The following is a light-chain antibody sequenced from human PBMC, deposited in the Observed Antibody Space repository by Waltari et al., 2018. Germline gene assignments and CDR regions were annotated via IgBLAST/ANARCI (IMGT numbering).Light chain of an antibody. CDR2: KAS. J-gene: IGKJ2*03. CDR3: QQRNSYPPS. Sequence: DIQLTQSPSSLSASVGDRVTITCRASQDLSSYLAWYQQTPGQAPKLLSYKASSLQSGVPSRFSGSGSGTEFTLTISSLQPEDFAFYYCQQRNSYPPSFGQGTKVEIK. CDR1: QDLSSY. V-gene: IGKV1-9*01.